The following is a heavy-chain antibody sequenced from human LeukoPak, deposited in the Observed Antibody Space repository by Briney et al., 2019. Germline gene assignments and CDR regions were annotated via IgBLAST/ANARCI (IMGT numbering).Heavy chain of an antibody. Sequence: PSETLSLTCTVSGGSISSGGYYWGWIRQHAGRGLEWIGYIYYGGTTYYNPSLKSRITLSVDTSKNQFSLHLSSVTDADTAVYYCARAITVTAFDSWGQGTLVTVSA. D-gene: IGHD4-17*01. J-gene: IGHJ4*02. V-gene: IGHV4-31*03. CDR1: GGSISSGGYY. CDR2: IYYGGTT. CDR3: ARAITVTAFDS.